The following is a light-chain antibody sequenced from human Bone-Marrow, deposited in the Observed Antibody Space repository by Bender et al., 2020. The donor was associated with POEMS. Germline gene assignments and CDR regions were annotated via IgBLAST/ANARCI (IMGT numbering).Light chain of an antibody. J-gene: IGLJ3*02. CDR3: CSFAGITTLRL. V-gene: IGLV2-11*01. Sequence: QSALTQPRSVSGSPGQSVTISCTATTSDIGGHNSVSWYQHHPGKAPEVMIFEVTQRPSGVPDRFSGSKSGNTASLTISGLQAEDEADYYCCSFAGITTLRLFGGGTKLTVL. CDR2: EVT. CDR1: TSDIGGHNS.